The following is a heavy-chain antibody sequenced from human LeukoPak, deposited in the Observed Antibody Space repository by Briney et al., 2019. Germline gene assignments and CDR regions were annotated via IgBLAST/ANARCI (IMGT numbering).Heavy chain of an antibody. CDR1: GFTVSSNY. V-gene: IGHV3-53*01. CDR2: IYSGGST. CDR3: ASGSGSYRTPYYYMDV. Sequence: PGGSLRLSCKVSGFTVSSNYMSWVRQAPGKGLEWVSVIYSGGSTYYADSVKGRFTISRDNSKNTLYLQMNSLRAEDTAVYYCASGSGSYRTPYYYMDVWGKRTTVTVSS. D-gene: IGHD3-10*01. J-gene: IGHJ6*03.